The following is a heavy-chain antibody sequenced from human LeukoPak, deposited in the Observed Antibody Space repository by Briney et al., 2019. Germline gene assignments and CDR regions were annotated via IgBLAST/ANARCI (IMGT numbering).Heavy chain of an antibody. J-gene: IGHJ4*02. CDR3: ARLDSSGWPGYY. D-gene: IGHD6-19*01. Sequence: GASVKVSCKASGYTFTGYYMHWVRQAPGQGLEWMGWINPNSGGTNNAQKFQGRVTMTRDTSISTAYMELSRLRSDDTAVYYCARLDSSGWPGYYWGQGTLVTVSS. V-gene: IGHV1-2*02. CDR2: INPNSGGT. CDR1: GYTFTGYY.